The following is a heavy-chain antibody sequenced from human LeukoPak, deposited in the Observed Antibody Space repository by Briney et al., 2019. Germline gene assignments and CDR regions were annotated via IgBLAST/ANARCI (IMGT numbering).Heavy chain of an antibody. V-gene: IGHV1-8*01. J-gene: IGHJ6*02. CDR2: MNPNSGNT. D-gene: IGHD2-15*01. CDR3: ARAGPYCSGGSCPGRGMDV. Sequence: ASVKVSCKASGYTFTSCDINWVRQATGQGLEWMGWMNPNSGNTGYAQKFQGRVTMTRNTSISTAYMELSSLRSEDTAVYYCARAGPYCSGGSCPGRGMDVWGQGTTVTVSS. CDR1: GYTFTSCD.